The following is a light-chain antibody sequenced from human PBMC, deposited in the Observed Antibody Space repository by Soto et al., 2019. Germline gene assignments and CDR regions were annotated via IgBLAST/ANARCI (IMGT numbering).Light chain of an antibody. J-gene: IGLJ2*01. CDR3: GTWDNSLSVVV. CDR1: RSNIGTNH. Sequence: QSVLTQPPSVSAAPGQKVTISCSGSRSNIGTNHVSWYQHLPGTTPKLLIYDNTNRPSGIPDRFSGSKSGTSATLGITGLQTGDXXDYYCGTWDNSLSVVVFGGGTKLTVL. CDR2: DNT. V-gene: IGLV1-51*01.